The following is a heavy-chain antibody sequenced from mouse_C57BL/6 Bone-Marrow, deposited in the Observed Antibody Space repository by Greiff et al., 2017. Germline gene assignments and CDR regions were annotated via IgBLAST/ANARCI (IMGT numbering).Heavy chain of an antibody. Sequence: VQLKESGPGLVKPSQSLSLTCSVTGYSLTSGYYWNWIRQFPGNKLEWMGYISYDGSNNYNPSLKNRFSITRDTSKNQFCLKLNSVTTEDTATYYCARVGTTDDWGQGTTLTVSS. D-gene: IGHD2-3*01. J-gene: IGHJ2*01. CDR1: GYSLTSGYY. CDR3: ARVGTTDD. V-gene: IGHV3-6*01. CDR2: ISYDGSN.